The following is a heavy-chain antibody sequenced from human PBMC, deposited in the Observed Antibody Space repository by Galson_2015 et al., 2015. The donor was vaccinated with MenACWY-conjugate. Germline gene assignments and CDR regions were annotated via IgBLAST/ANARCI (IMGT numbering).Heavy chain of an antibody. V-gene: IGHV3-23*01. J-gene: IGHJ6*03. CDR1: GFTFSNYA. CDR3: AKDRDIYCSDGSCYFLGNYYKDV. CDR2: IPGNGGST. Sequence: SLRLSCAASGFTFSNYAMTWVRQAQGKGLEWVSAIPGNGGSTYYADSVKGRFTISRDNSKNTLYMQMNSLRAEDTAVYYCAKDRDIYCSDGSCYFLGNYYKDVWGKGTTVTVSS. D-gene: IGHD2-15*01.